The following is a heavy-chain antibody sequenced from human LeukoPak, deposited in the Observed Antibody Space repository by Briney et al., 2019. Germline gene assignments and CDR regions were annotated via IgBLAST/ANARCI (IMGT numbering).Heavy chain of an antibody. V-gene: IGHV3-30-3*01. J-gene: IGHJ2*01. D-gene: IGHD6-19*01. CDR3: ARDRGSGWDEGYFDL. CDR1: GFTFSSYA. CDR2: ISYDGSNK. Sequence: GRSLRLSCAASGFTFSSYAMHWVRQAPGKGLEWVAVISYDGSNKYYADSVKGRFTISRDNSKNTLYLQMNSLRAEDTAVYYCARDRGSGWDEGYFDLWGRGTLVTVSS.